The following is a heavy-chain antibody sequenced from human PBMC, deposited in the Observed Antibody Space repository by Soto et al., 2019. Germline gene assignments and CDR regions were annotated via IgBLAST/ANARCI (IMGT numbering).Heavy chain of an antibody. D-gene: IGHD3-10*01. CDR3: ARERGTSYYYGSGNAPLYGMDV. J-gene: IGHJ6*02. CDR1: GGTFSSYA. CDR2: IIPIFGTA. Sequence: SVKVSCKASGGTFSSYAISWVRQAPGQGLEWMGGIIPIFGTANYAQKFQGRVTITADESTSTAYMELSSLRSEDTAVYYCARERGTSYYYGSGNAPLYGMDVWGQGTTVTVSS. V-gene: IGHV1-69*13.